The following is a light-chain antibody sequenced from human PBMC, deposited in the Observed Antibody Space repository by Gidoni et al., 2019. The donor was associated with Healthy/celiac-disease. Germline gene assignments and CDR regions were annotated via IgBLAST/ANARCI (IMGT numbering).Light chain of an antibody. CDR1: SSNIGAGYD. CDR2: VNS. V-gene: IGLV1-40*01. CDR3: QSYDSSLSGSV. Sequence: QSVLTQPPSVSGAPGQRVTISCTGSSSNIGAGYDVHGYQQLPGTAPKPLIYVNSNRPSGVPDRFSGSKSGPSASRAITGLQAEDGADYYCQSYDSSLSGSVFGGGTKLTVL. J-gene: IGLJ3*02.